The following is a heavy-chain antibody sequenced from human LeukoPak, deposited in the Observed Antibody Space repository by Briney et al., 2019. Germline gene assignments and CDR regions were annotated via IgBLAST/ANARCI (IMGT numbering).Heavy chain of an antibody. J-gene: IGHJ4*02. D-gene: IGHD3-10*01. Sequence: GGSLRLSCAASGFTVSSNYMSWVRQAPGKGLEWVSVIYSGGSTYYADSVKGRFTISRDNSKNTLYLQMNSLRAEDTAVYYCARWPGSGAGGEFDYWGQGTLVTVSS. CDR3: ARWPGSGAGGEFDY. V-gene: IGHV3-53*01. CDR1: GFTVSSNY. CDR2: IYSGGST.